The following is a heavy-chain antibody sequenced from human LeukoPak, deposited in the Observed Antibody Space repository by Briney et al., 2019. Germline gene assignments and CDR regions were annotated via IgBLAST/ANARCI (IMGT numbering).Heavy chain of an antibody. V-gene: IGHV3-7*01. CDR2: IRQDGNDK. CDR1: GFTFSTYW. Sequence: GGSLRLSCAASGFTFSTYWMHWVRQAPGKGLEWVAHIRQDGNDKYYVDSVKGRFTISRDNTKNSLYLQMNSLRAEDTAVYYCARYATSSGSRWLEPWGQGTLVTVSS. D-gene: IGHD6-19*01. J-gene: IGHJ5*02. CDR3: ARYATSSGSRWLEP.